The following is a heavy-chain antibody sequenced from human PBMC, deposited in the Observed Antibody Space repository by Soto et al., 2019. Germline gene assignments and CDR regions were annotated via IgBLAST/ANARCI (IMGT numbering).Heavy chain of an antibody. D-gene: IGHD3-22*01. V-gene: IGHV3-15*01. CDR3: TTGSSSGPTGY. CDR1: GFTCSNAG. J-gene: IGHJ4*02. Sequence: EVQLVESGGGWVKPGGSLRLSCAASGFTCSNAGMSWVRQAPGKGLEWVGRIKSKTDGGTTDYAAPVKGRFTISRDDSKNTLYLQMNSLKIEDTAVYYCTTGSSSGPTGYWGQGTLVTVSS. CDR2: IKSKTDGGTT.